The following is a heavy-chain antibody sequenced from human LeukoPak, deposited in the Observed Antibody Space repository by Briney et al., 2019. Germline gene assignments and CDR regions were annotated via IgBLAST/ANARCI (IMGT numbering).Heavy chain of an antibody. D-gene: IGHD6-13*01. Sequence: SETLSLTCTVSGGSISSSSYYWGWIRQPPGKGLEWIGTIFYSGSTYYNPSLKSRVTISVDTSKNQFSLKLSSVTAADTAVYYCASMGYSSSLRYYYYYYMDVWGKGTTATVSS. V-gene: IGHV4-39*07. CDR1: GGSISSSSYY. J-gene: IGHJ6*03. CDR3: ASMGYSSSLRYYYYYYMDV. CDR2: IFYSGST.